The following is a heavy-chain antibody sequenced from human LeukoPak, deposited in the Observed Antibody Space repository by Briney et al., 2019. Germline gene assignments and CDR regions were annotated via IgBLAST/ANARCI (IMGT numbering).Heavy chain of an antibody. V-gene: IGHV3-23*01. J-gene: IGHJ6*02. CDR1: GFAFSTYA. D-gene: IGHD2-2*01. CDR2: ISDSGGNT. CDR3: ARDFWVVPAAMAGAYYGMDV. Sequence: PGGSLRLSCAASGFAFSTYAMTWVRQAPGKGLEWLSAISDSGGNTYYAESVKGRFTISRDNSKNTVYLQINSLRAEDTAVYYCARDFWVVPAAMAGAYYGMDVWGQGTTVTVSS.